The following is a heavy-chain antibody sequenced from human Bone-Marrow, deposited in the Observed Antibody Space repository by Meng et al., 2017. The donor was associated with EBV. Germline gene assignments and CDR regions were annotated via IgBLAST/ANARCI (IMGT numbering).Heavy chain of an antibody. CDR1: GGPFSGYY. CDR2: INHSGST. J-gene: IGHJ4*02. CDR3: ARFAGEVAEPGGIDY. Sequence: QLGAASCEPSGLLSLRGRGYGGPFSGYYLSWTRQPPGKGLEWIGEINHSGSTNYNPSLKSRVTISVDTSKNQFSLKLSSVAAADTAVYYCARFAGEVAEPGGIDYWGQGTLVTVSS. D-gene: IGHD2-15*01. V-gene: IGHV4-34*01.